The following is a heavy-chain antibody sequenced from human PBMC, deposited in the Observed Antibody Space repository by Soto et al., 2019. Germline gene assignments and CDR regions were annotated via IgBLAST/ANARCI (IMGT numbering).Heavy chain of an antibody. D-gene: IGHD5-12*01. V-gene: IGHV3-64D*06. CDR3: VKSRGGNNFDFFD. CDR2: IRGNGDPP. Sequence: GGSLRLSCSASGFTFSSYAMHWVRQAPGKGLEYVSGIRGNGDPPFYADSVKGRFTISRDNSKNTLYLQMGSLSADDTAVYYCVKSRGGNNFDFFDWGQGALVTVSS. CDR1: GFTFSSYA. J-gene: IGHJ4*02.